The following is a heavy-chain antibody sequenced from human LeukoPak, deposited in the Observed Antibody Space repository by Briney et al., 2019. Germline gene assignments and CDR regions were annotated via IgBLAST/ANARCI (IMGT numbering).Heavy chain of an antibody. CDR2: IKQDGSEK. V-gene: IGHV3-7*01. CDR3: ARDRFGGPGYYYYGMDV. D-gene: IGHD3-10*01. CDR1: GFTFSSFW. J-gene: IGHJ6*02. Sequence: GGSLRLYCAASGFTFSSFWMSWDRQAPGKGLEWVANIKQDGSEKTYVASEKGRFTISRDNAKNSLYLQMNSLRAEDTAVYYCARDRFGGPGYYYYGMDVWGQGTTVTVSS.